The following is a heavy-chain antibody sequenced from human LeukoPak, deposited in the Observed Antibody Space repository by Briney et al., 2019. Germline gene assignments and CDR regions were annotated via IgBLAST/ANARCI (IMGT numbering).Heavy chain of an antibody. Sequence: GGSLRLSCAASGFTFDDYAMHWVRQAPGKGLEWVSGISWNSGGIGYADSVKGRFTISRDNAKNSLYLQMNSLRAEDTALYYCAKIAIFGEYIDYWGQGTLVTVSS. CDR1: GFTFDDYA. J-gene: IGHJ4*02. CDR2: ISWNSGGI. CDR3: AKIAIFGEYIDY. D-gene: IGHD3-10*02. V-gene: IGHV3-9*01.